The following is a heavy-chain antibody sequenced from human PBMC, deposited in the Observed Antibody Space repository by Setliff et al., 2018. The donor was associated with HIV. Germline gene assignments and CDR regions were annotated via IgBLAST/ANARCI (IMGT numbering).Heavy chain of an antibody. CDR2: IYASGST. CDR3: ARCYYNFWSGYPLDYMDV. Sequence: SETLSLTYTVSGGSISGNNYRWSWIRQPAGKGLEWIGHIYASGSTNYNPSYNPSLNSRVTISVDTSKNQLSLNLNSVTAADTAVYYCARCYYNFWSGYPLDYMDVWGKGTTVTVSS. J-gene: IGHJ6*03. CDR1: GGSISGNNYR. V-gene: IGHV4-61*09. D-gene: IGHD3-3*01.